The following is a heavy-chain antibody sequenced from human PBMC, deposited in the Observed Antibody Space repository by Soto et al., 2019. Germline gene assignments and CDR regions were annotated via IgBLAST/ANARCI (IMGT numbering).Heavy chain of an antibody. D-gene: IGHD3-16*01. CDR2: MHYSGNT. CDR1: GGSIISDHYY. J-gene: IGHJ4*02. Sequence: PQLQESGPGLVKPSETLSLTCTVSGGSIISDHYYWAWIRQPPGKGLEWIGNMHYSGNTYQNPSLKSRVTIFVDTSKNQFSLHLISVTAADTAVYYCARHGGNKFDYWGQGTLVTVSS. CDR3: ARHGGNKFDY. V-gene: IGHV4-39*01.